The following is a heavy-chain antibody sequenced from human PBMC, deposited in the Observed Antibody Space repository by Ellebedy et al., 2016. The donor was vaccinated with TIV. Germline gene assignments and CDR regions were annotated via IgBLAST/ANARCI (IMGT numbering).Heavy chain of an antibody. CDR1: GFPFGSYS. D-gene: IGHD5-12*01. CDR2: ISSSSAYI. J-gene: IGHJ4*02. Sequence: GESLKISCAASGFPFGSYSMNWVRQAPGKGLEWVSSISSSSAYIHYADSVKGRFTISRDNAKKSLYLQMNSLRAEDTAVYYCATYSGYDDDYWGQGTLVTVSS. V-gene: IGHV3-21*01. CDR3: ATYSGYDDDY.